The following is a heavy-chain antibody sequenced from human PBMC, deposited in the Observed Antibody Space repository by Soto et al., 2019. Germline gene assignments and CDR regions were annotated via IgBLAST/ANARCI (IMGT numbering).Heavy chain of an antibody. V-gene: IGHV3-33*01. CDR3: ARDRGGCSGGSCYANWYFDL. CDR2: IWYDGSNK. Sequence: QVQLVESGGGVVQPGRSLRLSCAASGFTFSSYGMHWVRQAPGKGLEWVAVIWYDGSNKYYADSVKGRFTISRDNSKNRLYLQMNSLRAEDTAVYYCARDRGGCSGGSCYANWYFDLWGRGTLVTVSS. D-gene: IGHD2-15*01. J-gene: IGHJ2*01. CDR1: GFTFSSYG.